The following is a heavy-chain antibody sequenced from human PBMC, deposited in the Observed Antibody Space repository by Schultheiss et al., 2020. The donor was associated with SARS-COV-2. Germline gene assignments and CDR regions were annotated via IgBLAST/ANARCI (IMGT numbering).Heavy chain of an antibody. CDR2: TYYRSKWYN. D-gene: IGHD2-2*01. V-gene: IGHV6-1*01. J-gene: IGHJ5*02. CDR3: ARGGDCSSAGCYWNWFDP. CDR1: GDSVSSNSAA. Sequence: SQTLSLTCAISGDSVSSNSAAWNWIRQSSSRGLEWLGRTYYRSKWYNDYAVSVKSRITIDPDTSKNQFSLQLNSVTPEDTAVYYCARGGDCSSAGCYWNWFDPWGQGTLVTVSS.